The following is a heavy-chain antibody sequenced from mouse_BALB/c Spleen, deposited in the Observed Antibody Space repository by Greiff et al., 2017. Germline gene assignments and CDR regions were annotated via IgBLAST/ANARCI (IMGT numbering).Heavy chain of an antibody. CDR2: ISSGGSYT. CDR3: TRGGLYDASGYFDY. V-gene: IGHV5-6-4*01. CDR1: GFTFSSYT. D-gene: IGHD2-3*01. Sequence: EVQGVESGGGLVKPGGSLKLSCAASGFTFSSYTMSWVRQTPEKRLEWVATISSGGSYTYYPDSVKGRFTISRDNAKNTLYLQMSSLKSEDTAMYYCTRGGLYDASGYFDYWGQGTTLTVSS. J-gene: IGHJ2*01.